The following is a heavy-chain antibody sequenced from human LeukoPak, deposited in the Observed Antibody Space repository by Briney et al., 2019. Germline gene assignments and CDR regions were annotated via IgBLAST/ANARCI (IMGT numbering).Heavy chain of an antibody. CDR3: ARRAPGDYGGIYYYYYMDV. CDR2: TYYRSKWYN. V-gene: IGHV6-1*01. CDR1: GDSVSSNSAA. D-gene: IGHD4-23*01. Sequence: SQTLSLTCAISGDSVSSNSAAWNWIRQSPSRGLEWLGRTYYRSKWYNDYAVSVKSRITINPDTSKNQFSLQLNSVTPEDTAVYYCARRAPGDYGGIYYYYYMDVWGKGTTVTVSS. J-gene: IGHJ6*03.